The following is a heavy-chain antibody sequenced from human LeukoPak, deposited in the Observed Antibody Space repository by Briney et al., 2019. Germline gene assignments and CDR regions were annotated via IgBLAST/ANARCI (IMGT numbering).Heavy chain of an antibody. D-gene: IGHD3-22*01. V-gene: IGHV1-2*02. J-gene: IGHJ4*02. CDR2: INPNSGGT. CDR1: GYTFTGYY. Sequence: GASVKVSCEASGYTFTGYYMHWVRQAPGQGLEWMGWINPNSGGTNYAQKFQGRVTMTRDTSISTAYMELSRLRSDDTAVYYCARDMWDYYDSSGYPNYWGQGTLVTVSS. CDR3: ARDMWDYYDSSGYPNY.